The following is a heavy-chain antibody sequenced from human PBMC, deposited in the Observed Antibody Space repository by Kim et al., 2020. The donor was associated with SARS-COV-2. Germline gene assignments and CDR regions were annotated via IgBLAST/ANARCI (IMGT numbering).Heavy chain of an antibody. CDR2: INHSGST. CDR1: GGSFSGYY. V-gene: IGHV4-34*01. D-gene: IGHD3-22*01. CDR3: ARGTGGITMIVVVKPYYYYGMDV. J-gene: IGHJ6*02. Sequence: SETLSLTCAVYGGSFSGYYWSWIRQPPRKGLEWIGEINHSGSTNYNPSLKSRVTISVDTSKNQFSLKLSSVTAADTAVYYCARGTGGITMIVVVKPYYYYGMDVWGQGTTVTVSS.